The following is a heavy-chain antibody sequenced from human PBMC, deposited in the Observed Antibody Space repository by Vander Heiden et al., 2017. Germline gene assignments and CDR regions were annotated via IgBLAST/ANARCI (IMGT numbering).Heavy chain of an antibody. J-gene: IGHJ1*01. D-gene: IGHD1-26*01. CDR1: GFTFSSYA. CDR3: ANSDGSYMGHFQH. CDR2: ISGSGGST. Sequence: EVQLLESGGGLVQPGGSLRLSCAASGFTFSSYAMSWVRQAPGKGLEWVSAISGSGGSTYYADAVKGRFTISRDNSKNTLYLQMNRLRAEDTAVYYCANSDGSYMGHFQHWGQGTLVTVSS. V-gene: IGHV3-23*01.